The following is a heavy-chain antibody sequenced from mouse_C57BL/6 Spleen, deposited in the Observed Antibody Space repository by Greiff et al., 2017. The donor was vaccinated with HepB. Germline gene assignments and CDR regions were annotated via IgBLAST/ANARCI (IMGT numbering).Heavy chain of an antibody. V-gene: IGHV1-72*01. D-gene: IGHD2-13*01. CDR1: GYTFTSYW. J-gene: IGHJ1*03. CDR2: SDPNSGGT. CDR3: ARSRGSSGDSHWYFDV. Sequence: QVQLQQPGAELVKPGASVKLSCKASGYTFTSYWMHWVKQRPGRSLEWIGRSDPNSGGTKYNEKFKSKATLTVDKPSSTAYMQLSSLTSEDSAVYYCARSRGSSGDSHWYFDVWGKGTTVTVSS.